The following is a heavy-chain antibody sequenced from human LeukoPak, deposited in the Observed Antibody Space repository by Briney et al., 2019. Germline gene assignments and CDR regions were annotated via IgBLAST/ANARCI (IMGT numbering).Heavy chain of an antibody. CDR1: GGSISSGGYY. CDR2: IYYSGST. J-gene: IGHJ3*02. V-gene: IGHV4-31*03. CDR3: ARDRGSGRDKGAFDI. D-gene: IGHD3-10*01. Sequence: PSQTLSLTCTVSGGSISSGGYYWSWIRQHPGKGLEWIGYIYYSGSTYSNPSLKSRVTISVDTSKNQSSLKLSSVTAADTAVYYCARDRGSGRDKGAFDIWGQGTMVTVSS.